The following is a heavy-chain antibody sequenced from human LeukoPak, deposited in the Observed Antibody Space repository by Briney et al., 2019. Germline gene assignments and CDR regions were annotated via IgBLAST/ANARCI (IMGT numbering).Heavy chain of an antibody. CDR1: GFTFSNSG. V-gene: IGHV3-33*08. Sequence: GRSLRLSCAASGFTFSNSGMHWVRQTPGKGLEWVAVIWYDGSTKDYVDSVKGRFTISRDNSKNTLYLQMNSLRAEDTGVYYCARDPKYTSSWYFDYWGQATLVTVSS. CDR2: IWYDGSTK. D-gene: IGHD6-13*01. J-gene: IGHJ4*02. CDR3: ARDPKYTSSWYFDY.